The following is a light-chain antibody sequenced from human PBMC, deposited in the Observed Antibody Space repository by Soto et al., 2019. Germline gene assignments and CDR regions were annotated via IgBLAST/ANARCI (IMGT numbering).Light chain of an antibody. CDR1: QSISTW. CDR2: KAS. Sequence: DIQMTQSPSTLSASVGDRVAITCRASQSISTWLAWYQQKSGKAPKLLIYKASTLESGVPSRFSGSGSGTEFTLTISSLQPDDFATYYRQQYNSFSRTFGQGTKLEIK. J-gene: IGKJ2*01. CDR3: QQYNSFSRT. V-gene: IGKV1-5*03.